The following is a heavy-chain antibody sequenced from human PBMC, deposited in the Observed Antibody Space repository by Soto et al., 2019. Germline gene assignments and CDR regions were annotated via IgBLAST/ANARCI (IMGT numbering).Heavy chain of an antibody. J-gene: IGHJ6*02. V-gene: IGHV1-3*05. CDR2: INAGNGNT. CDR1: GYTFTSYA. D-gene: IGHD3-10*01. Sequence: QVQLVQSGAEEKKPGASVKVSCKASGYTFTSYAMHWVRQAPGQRLEWMGWINAGNGNTKYSQKFQGRVTITRDTSASTAYMELSSLRSEDTAVYYCAREREYYGSGSYHYYGMDVWGQGTTVTVSS. CDR3: AREREYYGSGSYHYYGMDV.